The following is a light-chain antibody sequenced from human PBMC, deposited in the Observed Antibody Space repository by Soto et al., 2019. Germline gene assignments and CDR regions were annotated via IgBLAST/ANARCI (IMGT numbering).Light chain of an antibody. Sequence: QSALTQPASVSGSPGQSITISCTGTSSDVGNYNLVSWYQHHPGKVPKLMIYEGNKRPSGVSNRFSGSKSGNTASLTISGLQAEDEADYYCCSYLGGSTSYVFGTGTKVTVL. CDR2: EGN. V-gene: IGLV2-23*01. CDR3: CSYLGGSTSYV. CDR1: SSDVGNYNL. J-gene: IGLJ1*01.